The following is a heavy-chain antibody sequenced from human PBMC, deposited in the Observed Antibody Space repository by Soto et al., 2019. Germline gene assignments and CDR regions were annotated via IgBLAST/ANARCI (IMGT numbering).Heavy chain of an antibody. Sequence: GGSLRLSCAASGFTFSSYAMSWVRQAPGKGLEWVSTISGSGGSTYYADSVKGRFTISRDNSKNTLYLQMNSLRAEDTAIYYCAKVGYYDYIWGSYRPHPSYYYMDVWGKGTTVTVSS. V-gene: IGHV3-23*01. CDR3: AKVGYYDYIWGSYRPHPSYYYMDV. D-gene: IGHD3-16*02. CDR2: ISGSGGST. CDR1: GFTFSSYA. J-gene: IGHJ6*03.